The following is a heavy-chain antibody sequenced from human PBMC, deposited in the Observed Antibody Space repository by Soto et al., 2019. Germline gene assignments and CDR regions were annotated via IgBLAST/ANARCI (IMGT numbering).Heavy chain of an antibody. CDR2: INPNSGGT. CDR3: VRVGLSYYLGSGFDP. J-gene: IGHJ5*02. Sequence: ASVKVSCKASGYTFTAYSIHWVRQAPGQGLEWMGWINPNSGGTSYAQRIQGRVTMTRDTSTSTAYMELSRLRSDDTAVYHCVRVGLSYYLGSGFDPWGQGTLVTVSS. D-gene: IGHD3-22*01. V-gene: IGHV1-2*02. CDR1: GYTFTAYS.